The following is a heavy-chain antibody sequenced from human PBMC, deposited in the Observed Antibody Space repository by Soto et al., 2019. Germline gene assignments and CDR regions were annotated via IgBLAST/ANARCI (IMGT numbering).Heavy chain of an antibody. CDR1: GYTFTSYG. J-gene: IGHJ6*03. D-gene: IGHD6-13*01. Sequence: ASVKVSCKASGYTFTSYGISWVRQAPGQGLEWMGWISAYNGNTNYAQKLQGRVTMTTDTSTSTAYMELRSLRSDDTAVYYCARGKRGTRIAAAGRYYYYMDVWGKGTTVTVSS. CDR3: ARGKRGTRIAAAGRYYYYMDV. CDR2: ISAYNGNT. V-gene: IGHV1-18*01.